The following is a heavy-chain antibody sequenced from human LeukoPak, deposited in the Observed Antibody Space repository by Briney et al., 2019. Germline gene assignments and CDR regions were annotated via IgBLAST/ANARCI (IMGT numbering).Heavy chain of an antibody. D-gene: IGHD3-16*02. CDR2: SSSSYI. V-gene: IGHV3-21*01. CDR3: VRDYPDLFDY. Sequence: SSSSYIFYRDSVKGRFTISRDNAKNSLFLQMNSLRAEDTAVYYCVRDYPDLFDYWGQGTLVTVSS. J-gene: IGHJ4*02.